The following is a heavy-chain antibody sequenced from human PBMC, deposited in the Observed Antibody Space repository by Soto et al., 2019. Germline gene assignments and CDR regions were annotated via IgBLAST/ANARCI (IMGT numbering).Heavy chain of an antibody. V-gene: IGHV3-30*03. Sequence: HPGGSLRLSCAASGFTFSSYGMHWVRQAPGKGLEWVAVISYDGSNKDYADSVKGRFTISRDNSKNTLYLQMNSLRAEDSAVYYCVREPRYCSGGGCSIMGDAFDIWGQGTKVTVSS. J-gene: IGHJ3*02. CDR2: ISYDGSNK. D-gene: IGHD2-15*01. CDR3: VREPRYCSGGGCSIMGDAFDI. CDR1: GFTFSSYG.